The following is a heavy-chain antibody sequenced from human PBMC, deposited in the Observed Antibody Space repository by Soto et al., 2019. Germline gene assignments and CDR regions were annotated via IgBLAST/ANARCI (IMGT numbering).Heavy chain of an antibody. D-gene: IGHD6-13*01. J-gene: IGHJ4*02. CDR3: AKDGEGIAAAGPIDY. Sequence: QVQLVESGGGVVQPGRSLRLSCAASGFTFSSYGMHWVRQAPGKGLEWVAVISYDGSNKYYADSVKGRFTISRDNSKNTLYLQMNSLRAEDTAVYYCAKDGEGIAAAGPIDYWGQGTLGTVSS. CDR2: ISYDGSNK. CDR1: GFTFSSYG. V-gene: IGHV3-30*18.